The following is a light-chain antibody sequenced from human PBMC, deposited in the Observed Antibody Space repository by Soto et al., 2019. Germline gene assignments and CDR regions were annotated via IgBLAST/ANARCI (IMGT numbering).Light chain of an antibody. V-gene: IGKV1-6*01. CDR3: LQDINYPWT. J-gene: IGKJ1*01. CDR1: QSISNR. Sequence: IQMSQSPSTLSGSVGDRVTITCRASQSISNRLAWYQQKPGKPPKVLIYGASNLQSGVPPRFSGSGSGTDFTLAISSLQPEDSATYYCLQDINYPWTFGQGTKVDIK. CDR2: GAS.